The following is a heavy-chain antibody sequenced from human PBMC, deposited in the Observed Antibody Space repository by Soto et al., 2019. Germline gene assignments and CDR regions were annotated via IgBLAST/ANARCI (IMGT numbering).Heavy chain of an antibody. V-gene: IGHV4-59*01. D-gene: IGHD3-9*01. CDR3: ARGLDWGIDAFDL. CDR2: IYYRGST. Sequence: QVQLQESGPGLVKPSETLSLTCTVSGGSISSYYWSWIRQPPGKGLEWIGYIYYRGSTNYNPSLKSRGTISVDTSKNQFSLKLSPVTAADTAVYYCARGLDWGIDAFDLWGQGTMVTVSS. J-gene: IGHJ3*01. CDR1: GGSISSYY.